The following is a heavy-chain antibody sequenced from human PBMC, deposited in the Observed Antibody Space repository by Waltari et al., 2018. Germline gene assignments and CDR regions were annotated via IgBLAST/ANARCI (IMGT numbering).Heavy chain of an antibody. J-gene: IGHJ4*02. CDR3: AREELRSGLIFDY. CDR1: GGSISTGDYY. Sequence: QVQLQESGPGLVTPSQTLSLTCTVLGGSISTGDYYWSWIRQPPGKGLEWIGYTYYSGSTYYNPSLKSRVTISVDTSKNQFSLKLSSVTAADTAVYYCAREELRSGLIFDYWGQGTLVTVSS. D-gene: IGHD1-7*01. CDR2: TYYSGST. V-gene: IGHV4-30-4*08.